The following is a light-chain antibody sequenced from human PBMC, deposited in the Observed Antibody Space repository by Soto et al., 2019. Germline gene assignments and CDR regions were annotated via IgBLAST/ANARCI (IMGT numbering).Light chain of an antibody. CDR2: HVS. V-gene: IGKV3-15*01. CDR3: QQYNNWPFS. CDR1: QGVTTD. Sequence: EIVMTQSPATLSVSPGERATLSCRAGQGVTTDFAWYQQKSGQSPRLLIYHVSIRATGVPARFSGTGSETDFTLTISGLQSEDSAVYFCQQYNNWPFSFGQGTRLEI. J-gene: IGKJ5*01.